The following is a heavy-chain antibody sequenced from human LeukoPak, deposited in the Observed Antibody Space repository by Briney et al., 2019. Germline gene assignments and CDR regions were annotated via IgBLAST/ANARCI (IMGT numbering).Heavy chain of an antibody. J-gene: IGHJ4*02. CDR3: ARDLHNDYGSLSFDY. Sequence: GASVKVSCKASGGTFSSYAISWVRQAPGQGLEWMGRIIPIFGTANYAQKFQGRVTITTDESTSKAYMELSSLRSEDTAVYYCARDLHNDYGSLSFDYWGQGTLVTVSS. CDR2: IIPIFGTA. V-gene: IGHV1-69*05. CDR1: GGTFSSYA. D-gene: IGHD3-16*01.